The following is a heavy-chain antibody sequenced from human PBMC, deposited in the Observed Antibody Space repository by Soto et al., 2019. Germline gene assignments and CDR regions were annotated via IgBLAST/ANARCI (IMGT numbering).Heavy chain of an antibody. CDR1: GFTFSGYD. Sequence: GSPRLSCAASGFTFSGYDMHWVRQDTGKGLEWVSVIGTAGDTYYSGSVKGRFTISRENAKNSFYLQMNSLRAGDTAVYYCARVAGSGSYYFDSWGQGTLVTVSS. D-gene: IGHD3-10*01. V-gene: IGHV3-13*04. CDR2: IGTAGDT. CDR3: ARVAGSGSYYFDS. J-gene: IGHJ4*02.